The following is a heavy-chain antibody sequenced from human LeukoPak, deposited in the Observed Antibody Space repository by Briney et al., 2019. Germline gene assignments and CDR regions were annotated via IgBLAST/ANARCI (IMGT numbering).Heavy chain of an antibody. J-gene: IGHJ3*02. D-gene: IGHD3-22*01. Sequence: PGGSLRLSCAASGFTFSSYAMSWVCQAPGKGLEWVSAISGSGGSTYYADSVKGRFTISRDNSKNTLYLQMNSLRAEDTAVYYCAKDTYYYDSSGLDAFDIWGQGTMVTVSS. CDR3: AKDTYYYDSSGLDAFDI. V-gene: IGHV3-23*01. CDR2: ISGSGGST. CDR1: GFTFSSYA.